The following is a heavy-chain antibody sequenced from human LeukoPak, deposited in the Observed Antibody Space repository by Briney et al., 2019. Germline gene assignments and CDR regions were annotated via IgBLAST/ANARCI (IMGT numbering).Heavy chain of an antibody. D-gene: IGHD6-6*01. CDR3: ARRFSSSTLDY. Sequence: GRSLRLPCAASGFTFSSYAMHWVRQAPGKGLEWVAVISYDGSNKYYADSVKGRFTISRDNSKNTLYLQMNSLRAEDTAVYYCARRFSSSTLDYWGQGTLVTVSS. CDR2: ISYDGSNK. V-gene: IGHV3-30*04. J-gene: IGHJ4*02. CDR1: GFTFSSYA.